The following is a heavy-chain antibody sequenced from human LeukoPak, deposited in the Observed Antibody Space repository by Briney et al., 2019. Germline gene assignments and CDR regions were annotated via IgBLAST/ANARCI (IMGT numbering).Heavy chain of an antibody. D-gene: IGHD3-22*01. CDR2: IYYSGST. Sequence: PSETLSLTCTVSGGSISSYYWSWIRQPPGKGLEWIGYIYYSGSTNYNPSLKSRVTISVDTSKNQFSLKLSSVTAADTAVYYCARVTYEAGSLKLDIWGQGTTVTVSS. CDR3: ARVTYEAGSLKLDI. V-gene: IGHV4-59*01. CDR1: GGSISSYY. J-gene: IGHJ6*02.